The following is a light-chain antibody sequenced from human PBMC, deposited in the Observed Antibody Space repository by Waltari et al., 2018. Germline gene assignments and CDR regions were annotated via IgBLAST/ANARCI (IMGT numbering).Light chain of an antibody. CDR3: QQFSVSTRWT. Sequence: ENLLTQSPGTLSVSPGAGATLFCSASQSVSGNSLARYQQKPGQAPRLLIYGPSSRATGIPDRFSGSGSGTDFTLTISRVAPEDFAVYYCQQFSVSTRWTFGQGTKVEIK. J-gene: IGKJ1*01. V-gene: IGKV3-20*01. CDR2: GPS. CDR1: QSVSGNS.